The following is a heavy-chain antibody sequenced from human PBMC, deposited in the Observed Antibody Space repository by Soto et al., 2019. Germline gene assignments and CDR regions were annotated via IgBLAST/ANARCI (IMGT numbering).Heavy chain of an antibody. V-gene: IGHV1-2*04. CDR1: GYTFTAYY. CDR3: ARVFPLQYSSSSWFDP. CDR2: INPNSGGT. Sequence: ASVKVSCKASGYTFTAYYMHWVRQAPGQGLEWMGWINPNSGGTNYAQKFQGWVTMTRDTSISTAYMELNRLRSDDTAVYYCARVFPLQYSSSSWFDPWGQGTLVTVSS. J-gene: IGHJ5*02. D-gene: IGHD6-6*01.